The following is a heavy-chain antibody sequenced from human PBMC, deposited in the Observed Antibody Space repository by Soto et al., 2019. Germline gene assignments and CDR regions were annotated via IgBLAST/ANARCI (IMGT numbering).Heavy chain of an antibody. V-gene: IGHV3-43*01. CDR2: ISWDGGTT. CDR3: AKDGSQKDDDGNWLGS. D-gene: IGHD3-16*01. Sequence: EVQLVESGGDVVQPGGSLRLSCAASGFTFEDYTIHWVRQAPGKALEWVSLISWDGGTTYYTHSVKGRFTISRDNSKNSLYLQMNSLRPEDTAVYYCAKDGSQKDDDGNWLGSWGQGTLVTVSS. CDR1: GFTFEDYT. J-gene: IGHJ5*01.